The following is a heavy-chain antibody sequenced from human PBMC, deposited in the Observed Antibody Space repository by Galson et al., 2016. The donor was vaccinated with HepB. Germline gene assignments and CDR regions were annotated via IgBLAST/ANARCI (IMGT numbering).Heavy chain of an antibody. CDR2: IYWDDDK. D-gene: IGHD6-19*01. CDR3: ARAVIAVAGFAFDG. V-gene: IGHV2-5*02. CDR1: GFSLSTSGVA. Sequence: PALVKPTQTLTLTCTFSGFSLSTSGVAVGWIRQPPGKALEWLAVIYWDDDKRYSPSLWSRLTITKDTSKNQVVLTMTNMDPLDTATYYCARAVIAVAGFAFDGWGQGTLVTVSS. J-gene: IGHJ4*02.